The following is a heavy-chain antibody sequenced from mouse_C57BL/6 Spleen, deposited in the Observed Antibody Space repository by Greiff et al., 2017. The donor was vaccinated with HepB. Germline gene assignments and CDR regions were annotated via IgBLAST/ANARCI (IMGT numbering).Heavy chain of an antibody. J-gene: IGHJ2*01. CDR1: GYTFTSYW. CDR2: IDPNSGGT. Sequence: VKLQQPGAELVKPGASVKLSCKASGYTFTSYWMHWVKQRPGRGLEWIGRIDPNSGGTKYNEKFKSKATLTVDKPSSTAYMQLSSLTSEDSAVYYCARSGPDYYGSTYYFDYWGQGTTLTVSS. D-gene: IGHD1-1*01. CDR3: ARSGPDYYGSTYYFDY. V-gene: IGHV1-72*01.